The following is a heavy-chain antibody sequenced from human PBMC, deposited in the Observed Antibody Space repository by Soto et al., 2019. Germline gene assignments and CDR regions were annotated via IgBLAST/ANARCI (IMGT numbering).Heavy chain of an antibody. Sequence: PSETLSLTCAVYGGSFSGYYWSWIRQPPGKGLEWIGYIYYSGSTYYNPSLKSRVTISVGTSKNQFSLKLSSVTAADTAVYYCARNVDIVATSYWFDPWGQGTLVTVSS. J-gene: IGHJ5*02. CDR3: ARNVDIVATSYWFDP. CDR1: GGSFSGYY. V-gene: IGHV4-30-4*08. CDR2: IYYSGST. D-gene: IGHD5-12*01.